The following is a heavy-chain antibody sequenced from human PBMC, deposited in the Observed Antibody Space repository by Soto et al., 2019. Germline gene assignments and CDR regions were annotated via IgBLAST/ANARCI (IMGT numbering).Heavy chain of an antibody. CDR3: ARDDGEGGMDV. D-gene: IGHD3-10*01. CDR1: GSTFGDYG. J-gene: IGHJ6*02. V-gene: IGHV1-69*01. CDR2: ILPVFRTP. Sequence: QMHLVQSGPEVRKPGSSVKVSCKASGSTFGDYGIDWVRQSPGHGLEWMGGILPVFRTPRNAQKFEGRVSLTEGEVTNTAVKESNSLRPEDTATYYWARDDGEGGMDVGGQGTTV.